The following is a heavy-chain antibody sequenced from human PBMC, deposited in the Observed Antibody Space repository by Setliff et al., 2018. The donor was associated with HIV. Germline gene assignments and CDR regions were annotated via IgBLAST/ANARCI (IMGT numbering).Heavy chain of an antibody. J-gene: IGHJ4*02. Sequence: PSETLSLTCAVYGSSFNNYYWSWIRQSPGKGLEWIGSVYYSGSTYYNPSLESRVTISADMSKNQFSLKLSSVTAADTAVYYCARRHNDYSLYYFDSWGQGTLVTVSS. CDR1: GSSFNNYY. CDR2: VYYSGST. CDR3: ARRHNDYSLYYFDS. V-gene: IGHV4-59*05. D-gene: IGHD5-12*01.